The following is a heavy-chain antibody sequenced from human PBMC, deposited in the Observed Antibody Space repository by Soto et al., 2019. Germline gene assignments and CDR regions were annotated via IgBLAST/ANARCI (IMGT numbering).Heavy chain of an antibody. J-gene: IGHJ5*02. D-gene: IGHD2-15*01. CDR3: ARDHGGKNNWFDP. CDR1: GGTFSSYT. CDR2: IIPIRGIA. Sequence: ASVKVSCKASGGTFSSYTISWVRQAPGQGLEWMGRIIPIRGIANYAQKFQGRVTITRDKSTSTAYMELSSLRSEDTAVYYCARDHGGKNNWFDPWGQGTLVTVSS. V-gene: IGHV1-69*04.